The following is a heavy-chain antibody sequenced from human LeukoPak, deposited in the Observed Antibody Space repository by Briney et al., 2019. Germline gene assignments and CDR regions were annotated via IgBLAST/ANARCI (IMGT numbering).Heavy chain of an antibody. V-gene: IGHV1-69*06. CDR1: GGTFSSYA. D-gene: IGHD2-15*01. CDR2: IIPIFGTA. CDR3: ARDASLGYCRGGSCYMSGDAFDI. Sequence: ASVKVSCKASGGTFSSYAISWVRQAPGQGLEWMGGIIPIFGTANYAQKFQGRVTITADKSTSTAYMELSSLRSEDTAVYYCARDASLGYCRGGSCYMSGDAFDIWGQGTMVTVSS. J-gene: IGHJ3*02.